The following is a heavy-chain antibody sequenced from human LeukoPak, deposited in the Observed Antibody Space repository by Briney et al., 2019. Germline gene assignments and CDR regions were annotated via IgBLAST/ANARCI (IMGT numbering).Heavy chain of an antibody. CDR1: GFTFSRYA. V-gene: IGHV4-34*01. J-gene: IGHJ6*02. Sequence: GSLRLSCAASGFTFSRYAMSWIRQPPGKGLEWIGEINHSGSTNYNPSLKSRVTISVDTSKNQFSLKLSSVTAADTAVYYCARGGITMVRGVISGTNYYYGMDVWGQGTTVTVSS. CDR2: INHSGST. D-gene: IGHD3-10*01. CDR3: ARGGITMVRGVISGTNYYYGMDV.